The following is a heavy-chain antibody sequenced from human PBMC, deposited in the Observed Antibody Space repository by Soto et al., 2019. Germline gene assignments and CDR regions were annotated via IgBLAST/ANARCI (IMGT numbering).Heavy chain of an antibody. J-gene: IGHJ4*02. D-gene: IGHD6-6*01. Sequence: ASVKVSCKASGYSSTIYYIHWFRQAPGQGLEWMGRFNPNSGGTNYAQKFQGWVTMTRDTSISTAYVELSRLRSDDTAVYYCARGGSSSSRPFDYWGQGTLVTVSS. CDR2: FNPNSGGT. CDR3: ARGGSSSSRPFDY. CDR1: GYSSTIYY. V-gene: IGHV1-2*04.